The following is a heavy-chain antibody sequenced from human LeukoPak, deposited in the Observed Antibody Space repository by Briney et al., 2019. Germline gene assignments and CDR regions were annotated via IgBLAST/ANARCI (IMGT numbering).Heavy chain of an antibody. D-gene: IGHD3-22*01. J-gene: IGHJ3*02. V-gene: IGHV3-21*01. CDR3: ARVDSSGYDAFDI. CDR2: ISSSSSYI. CDR1: GFTFSSYS. Sequence: GGSLRLSCAASGFTFSSYSMNWVRQAPGKGLEWVSSISSSSSYIYYADSVKGRFTISRDNAKNSLYLQMNSLRAEDTAVYYCARVDSSGYDAFDIWGQGTMVTVSS.